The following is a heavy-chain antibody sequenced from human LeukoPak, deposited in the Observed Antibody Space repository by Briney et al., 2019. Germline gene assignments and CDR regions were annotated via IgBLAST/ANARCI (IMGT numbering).Heavy chain of an antibody. CDR1: GYSFTSYW. CDR2: IYPGDSDT. CDR3: ARRGLYCSGGSCYGSEAFDI. V-gene: IGHV5-51*01. Sequence: GESLKISCKGSGYSFTSYWIGWVRQMPGKGLEWMGIIYPGDSDTRYSPSFQGQVTISAAKSISTAYLQWSSLKASDTAMYYCARRGLYCSGGSCYGSEAFDIWGQGTMVTVSS. J-gene: IGHJ3*02. D-gene: IGHD2-15*01.